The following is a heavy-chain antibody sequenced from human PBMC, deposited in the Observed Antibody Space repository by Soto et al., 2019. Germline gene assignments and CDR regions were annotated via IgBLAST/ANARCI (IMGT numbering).Heavy chain of an antibody. V-gene: IGHV4-59*01. J-gene: IGHJ4*02. CDR2: VYNSGST. CDR3: ARYRREAVAGYTLDN. D-gene: IGHD6-13*01. CDR1: NGSISSNY. Sequence: SETLSLTCSVSNGSISSNYWTWIRQPPGKGLEWIGYVYNSGSTNYNPSLKSRVTISEDTSKSQFSLKVNSMTAADTAVYYCARYRREAVAGYTLDNWGQGILVTVSS.